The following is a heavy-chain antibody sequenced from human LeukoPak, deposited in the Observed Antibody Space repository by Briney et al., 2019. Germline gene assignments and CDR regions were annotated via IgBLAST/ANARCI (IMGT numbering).Heavy chain of an antibody. V-gene: IGHV3-23*01. CDR2: IGGSGDKT. J-gene: IGHJ5*02. D-gene: IGHD2-21*02. CDR1: GFTFNRNA. Sequence: GGSLRLSCAASGFTFNRNAISWVRQAPGKGLERVSTIGGSGDKTFYADSVKGRFTISRDNSKNTLFLHMNSLRVEDTASYFCTTDPNGDYIGAFGPWGQGTLVTVSS. CDR3: TTDPNGDYIGAFGP.